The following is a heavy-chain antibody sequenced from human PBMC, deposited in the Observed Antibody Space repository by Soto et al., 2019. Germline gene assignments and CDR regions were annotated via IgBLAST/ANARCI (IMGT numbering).Heavy chain of an antibody. D-gene: IGHD1-26*01. CDR2: INHSGST. J-gene: IGHJ4*02. CDR1: GGSFSGYY. Sequence: SETLSLTCAVYGGSFSGYYWSWIRQPPGKGLEWIGEINHSGSTNYNPSLKSRVTISVDTSKNQFSLKLSSVTAADTAVYYCARGSWEPLGIDYWGQGTLVTVSS. V-gene: IGHV4-34*01. CDR3: ARGSWEPLGIDY.